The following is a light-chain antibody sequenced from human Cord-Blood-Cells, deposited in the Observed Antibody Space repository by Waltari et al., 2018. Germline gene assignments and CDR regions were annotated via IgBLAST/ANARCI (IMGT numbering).Light chain of an antibody. CDR1: QSISSY. V-gene: IGKV1-39*01. Sequence: DIQLTQSPSSLSASVGDRVTITCRASQSISSYLNWYQQKPGKAPKLLIYAASSLQSGVPSRFSGSGSGTDFTHTISSLQPEDFATYYCQQSYSTPPFGQGTKVEIK. J-gene: IGKJ1*01. CDR3: QQSYSTPP. CDR2: AAS.